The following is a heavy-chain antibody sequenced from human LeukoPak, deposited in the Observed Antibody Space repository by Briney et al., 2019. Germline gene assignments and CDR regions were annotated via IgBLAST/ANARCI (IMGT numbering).Heavy chain of an antibody. D-gene: IGHD6-19*01. CDR1: GFTFSNAW. CDR2: ISPSGDTV. J-gene: IGHJ3*02. CDR3: ARDSVAGSQDSFDI. Sequence: GGSLRLSCAASGFTFSNAWMSWVRQAPGKGLEWVSYISPSGDTVYYADSVKGRCTISRDNARNSLYLQINSLRAEDTAVYYCARDSVAGSQDSFDIWGQGTMVTVSS. V-gene: IGHV3-11*04.